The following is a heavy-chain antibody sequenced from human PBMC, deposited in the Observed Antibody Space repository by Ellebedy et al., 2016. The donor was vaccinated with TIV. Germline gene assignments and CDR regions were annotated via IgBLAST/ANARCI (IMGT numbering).Heavy chain of an antibody. J-gene: IGHJ4*02. CDR3: ARDSVWRGGPRILGATGTSSPDY. CDR2: ISYDGSNK. Sequence: GGSLRLSCAASGFTFSSYAMHWVRQAPGKGLEWVAVISYDGSNKYYADSVKGRFTISRDNSKNTLYLQMNTLRAEDTAVYYCARDSVWRGGPRILGATGTSSPDYWGQGTLVTVSS. V-gene: IGHV3-30*01. CDR1: GFTFSSYA. D-gene: IGHD1-1*01.